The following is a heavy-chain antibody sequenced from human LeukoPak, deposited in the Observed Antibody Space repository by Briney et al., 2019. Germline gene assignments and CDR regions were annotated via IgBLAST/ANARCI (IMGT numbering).Heavy chain of an antibody. Sequence: PGGSLRLSCAASGFTFSNYWMHWVRQVPGKGLVWVSRIDTDESSRSYADSVKGRFTISRDNSKNTLYLQMNSLRAEDTAVYYCAKESPHYDYWGQGTLVTVSS. CDR3: AKESPHYDY. V-gene: IGHV3-74*01. J-gene: IGHJ4*02. CDR1: GFTFSNYW. CDR2: IDTDESSR.